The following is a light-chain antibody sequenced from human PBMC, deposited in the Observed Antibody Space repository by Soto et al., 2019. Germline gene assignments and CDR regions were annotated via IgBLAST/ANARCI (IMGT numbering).Light chain of an antibody. J-gene: IGLJ1*01. CDR3: SSYTSGSTLYV. V-gene: IGLV2-14*01. CDR1: SNDVGSYNY. CDR2: AYS. Sequence: QSVLTQPASVSGSPGQSITISCTGTSNDVGSYNYVSWYQHHPGKAPRLMIYAYSNRPSGVSHRFSGSGSGNTASLTISGLQAEDEADYYCSSYTSGSTLYVFGTGTKLTVL.